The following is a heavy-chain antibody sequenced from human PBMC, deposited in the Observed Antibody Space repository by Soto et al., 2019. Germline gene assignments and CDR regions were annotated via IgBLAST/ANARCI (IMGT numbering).Heavy chain of an antibody. CDR2: MYYNGNT. D-gene: IGHD3-22*01. CDR1: GGSFTSTNYF. Sequence: QLQESGPGLVKPSETLSLTCTVSGGSFTSTNYFWGWIRQPPGKGLEWIGYMYYNGNTFYSPSLKSRVTMSVDTSKSQFSLDLRSVTAADTAMYYCATLQIYDSRSAPTPIFHPWGLGAMVTVSS. V-gene: IGHV4-39*01. J-gene: IGHJ1*01. CDR3: ATLQIYDSRSAPTPIFHP.